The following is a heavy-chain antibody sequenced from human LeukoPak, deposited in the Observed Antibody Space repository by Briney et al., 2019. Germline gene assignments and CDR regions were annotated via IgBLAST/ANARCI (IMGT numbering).Heavy chain of an antibody. CDR3: AREETVMVRGVNYYYYMDV. CDR2: ISSSGSTI. D-gene: IGHD3-10*01. J-gene: IGHJ6*03. CDR1: GFTFSDYY. Sequence: QPGGSLRLSCAAPGFTFSDYYMSWIRQAPGKGLEWVSYISSSGSTIYYADSVKGRFTISRDNAKNSLYLQMNSLRAEDTAVYYCAREETVMVRGVNYYYYMDVWGKGTTVTVSS. V-gene: IGHV3-11*04.